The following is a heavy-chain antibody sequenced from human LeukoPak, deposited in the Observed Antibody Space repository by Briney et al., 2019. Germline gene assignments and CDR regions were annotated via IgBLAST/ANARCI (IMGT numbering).Heavy chain of an antibody. J-gene: IGHJ4*02. D-gene: IGHD1-26*01. CDR1: GYTFTGYY. CDR2: ISAYNGNT. V-gene: IGHV1-18*04. Sequence: GASVKVSCKASGYTFTGYYMHWVRQAPGQGLEWMGWISAYNGNTNYAQKLQGRVTMTTDTSTSTAYMELRSLRSDDTAVYYCARDPSGSYPIAKDYWGQGTLVTVSS. CDR3: ARDPSGSYPIAKDY.